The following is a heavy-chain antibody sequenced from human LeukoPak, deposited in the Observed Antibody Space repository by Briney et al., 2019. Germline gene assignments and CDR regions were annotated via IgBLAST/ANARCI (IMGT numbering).Heavy chain of an antibody. CDR3: AKGAVAGPTVDAFDI. J-gene: IGHJ3*02. Sequence: PGGSLRLSCAASGFTFSSYAMSWVRQTPGKGLEWVSAISGSGGSTYYADSVKGRFTISRDNSKNTLYLQMSSLRAEDTAVYYCAKGAVAGPTVDAFDIWGQGTMVTVSS. V-gene: IGHV3-23*01. CDR1: GFTFSSYA. D-gene: IGHD6-19*01. CDR2: ISGSGGST.